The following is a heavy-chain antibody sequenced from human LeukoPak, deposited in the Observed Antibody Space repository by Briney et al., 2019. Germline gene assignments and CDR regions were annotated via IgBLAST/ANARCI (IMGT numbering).Heavy chain of an antibody. V-gene: IGHV3-21*01. CDR2: ISSSSSYI. D-gene: IGHD2-2*02. Sequence: GGSLRLSCAASGFTFSSYSMNWVRQAPGKGLEWVSSISSSSSYIYYADSVKGRFTISRDNAKNSLYLQMNSLRAEDTAVYYCARDHPRYCSSTSCYTPPDYWGQGTLATVSS. CDR3: ARDHPRYCSSTSCYTPPDY. J-gene: IGHJ4*02. CDR1: GFTFSSYS.